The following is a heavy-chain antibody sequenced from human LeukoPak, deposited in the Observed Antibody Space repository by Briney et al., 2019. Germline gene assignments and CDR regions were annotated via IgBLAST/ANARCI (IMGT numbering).Heavy chain of an antibody. D-gene: IGHD1-1*01. Sequence: PGGSLRLSCAASGFTFSNAWMSWVSQTPGKGLEWVALISYDGSKKWHADAVKGRFTISRDNSQNTLYLHMDSLRTADTAVYYCAKDRSGMEYNFDFWGQGTLVTVSS. CDR2: ISYDGSKK. V-gene: IGHV3-30*18. CDR3: AKDRSGMEYNFDF. CDR1: GFTFSNAW. J-gene: IGHJ4*02.